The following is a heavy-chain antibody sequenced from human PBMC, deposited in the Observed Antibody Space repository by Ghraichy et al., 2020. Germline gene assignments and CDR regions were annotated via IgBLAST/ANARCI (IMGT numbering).Heavy chain of an antibody. V-gene: IGHV4-34*01. CDR2: INHSGST. CDR1: GGSFSGYY. CDR3: ARVEGIAARLEYY. Sequence: SETLSLTCAVYGGSFSGYYWSWIRQPPGKGLEWIGEINHSGSTNYNPSLKSRVTISVDTSKNQFSLKLSSVTAADTAVYYCARVEGIAARLEYYWGQGTLVIVSS. J-gene: IGHJ4*02. D-gene: IGHD6-6*01.